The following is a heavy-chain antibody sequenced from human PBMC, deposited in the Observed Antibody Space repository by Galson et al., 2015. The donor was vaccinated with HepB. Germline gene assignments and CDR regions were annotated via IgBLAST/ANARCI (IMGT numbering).Heavy chain of an antibody. CDR2: ISYDGSNK. V-gene: IGHV3-30*18. D-gene: IGHD3-16*01. CDR1: GFTFSSYG. J-gene: IGHJ6*02. CDR3: AKDKGRLLRGMDV. Sequence: SLRLSCAASGFTFSSYGMHWVRQAPGKGLEWVAVISYDGSNKYYADSVKGRCTISRDNSKNTLYLQMNSLRAEDTAVYYCAKDKGRLLRGMDVWGQGTTVTVSS.